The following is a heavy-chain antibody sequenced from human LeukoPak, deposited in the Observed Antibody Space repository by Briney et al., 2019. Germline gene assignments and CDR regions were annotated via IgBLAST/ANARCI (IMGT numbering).Heavy chain of an antibody. CDR2: INPNSGGT. CDR3: ARVSGWSDNWFDP. Sequence: ASVKVSCKASGYTFTGYYMHWVRQAPGQGLEFMGWINPNSGGTNYAQKFQGRVTMTRDTSISTAYMELHRLRSDDTAVYYCARVSGWSDNWFDPWGQGTLVTVSS. V-gene: IGHV1-2*02. J-gene: IGHJ5*02. CDR1: GYTFTGYY. D-gene: IGHD6-19*01.